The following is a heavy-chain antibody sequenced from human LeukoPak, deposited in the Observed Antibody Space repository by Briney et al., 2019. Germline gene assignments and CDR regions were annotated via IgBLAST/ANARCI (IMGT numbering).Heavy chain of an antibody. V-gene: IGHV3-23*01. J-gene: IGHJ4*02. CDR3: AKSKAVATDLFDY. CDR2: ISGSGGST. Sequence: GGSLRLSCAASGFTVSSNYMSWVRQAPGKGLEWVSAISGSGGSTYYADSVKGRFTISRDNSKNTLYLQMNSLRAEDTAVYYCAKSKAVATDLFDYWGQGTLVTVSS. D-gene: IGHD6-19*01. CDR1: GFTVSSNY.